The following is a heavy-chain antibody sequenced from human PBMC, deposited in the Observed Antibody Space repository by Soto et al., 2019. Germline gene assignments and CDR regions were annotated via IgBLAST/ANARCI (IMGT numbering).Heavy chain of an antibody. CDR3: ARGFPLCFDP. CDR2: INAGNGNT. J-gene: IGHJ5*02. V-gene: IGHV1-3*01. D-gene: IGHD2-21*01. Sequence: APVKRYCKAPGGNFSSSRMSSLRQAPGQRLEWMGWINAGNGNTKYSQKFQGRVTITRDTSASTAYMELSSLRSEDTAVYYCARGFPLCFDPWGQGTLVTVSS. CDR1: GGNFSSSR.